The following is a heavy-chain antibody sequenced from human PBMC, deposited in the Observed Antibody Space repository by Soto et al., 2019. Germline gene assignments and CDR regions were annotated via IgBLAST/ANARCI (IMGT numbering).Heavy chain of an antibody. CDR2: IKSKTEGGTS. CDR1: GLTFGNTW. D-gene: IGHD3-3*01. Sequence: SLRLSCVASGLTFGNTWMSWVRQAPGKGLEWVGRIKSKTEGGTSDYAAPVKGRITVSRDDSKNTLYLQMYSLTTEDTAMYYCATVEWIERTGTNRLLEYFQDWGQGTLVTVSS. J-gene: IGHJ1*01. V-gene: IGHV3-15*01. CDR3: ATVEWIERTGTNRLLEYFQD.